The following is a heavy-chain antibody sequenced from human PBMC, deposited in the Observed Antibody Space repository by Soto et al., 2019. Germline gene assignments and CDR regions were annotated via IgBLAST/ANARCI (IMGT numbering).Heavy chain of an antibody. CDR2: IYWDDVK. CDR3: ALRRLSADDYASYGCPANWYFDL. CDR1: GFSLTMSGVG. J-gene: IGHJ2*01. Sequence: QITLKESGPTLVKSTQTLTLTCTFSGFSLTMSGVGVGWIRQPPGKALEWLALIYWDDVKRYSPSLRSRLTITKDTSTHHVVLTMTNMGHVSTATYYCALRRLSADDYASYGCPANWYFDLWGRGTLVTVSS. D-gene: IGHD3-22*01. V-gene: IGHV2-5*02.